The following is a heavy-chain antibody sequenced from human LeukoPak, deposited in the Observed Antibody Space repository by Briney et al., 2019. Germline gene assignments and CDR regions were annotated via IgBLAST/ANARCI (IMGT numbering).Heavy chain of an antibody. Sequence: GGSLRLSCAASGFTFNTFNINWVRQAPGKGLELVSSITSGGDYIYYADSVKGRFTTSRDNAKNSLSLQLNSLRVEDTAVYYCARGHYDVLAASYKWTPDYWGQGTLVTVSS. J-gene: IGHJ4*02. CDR2: ITSGGDYI. V-gene: IGHV3-21*01. CDR3: ARGHYDVLAASYKWTPDY. CDR1: GFTFNTFN. D-gene: IGHD3-9*01.